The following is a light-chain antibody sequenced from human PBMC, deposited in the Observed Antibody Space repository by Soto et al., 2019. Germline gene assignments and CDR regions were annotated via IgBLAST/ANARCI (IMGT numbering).Light chain of an antibody. J-gene: IGLJ2*01. CDR2: EVT. CDR3: SSYTSSTTLDVV. CDR1: SSDVGGHNY. Sequence: QSVLTQPASVSGSPGQSITISCTGTSSDVGGHNYVSWYQQHPGTAPKLMIYEVTNRPSGVSNRFSGSKSGNTASLTISGLQAEDEADDYCSSYTSSTTLDVVVGGGTKLTVL. V-gene: IGLV2-14*01.